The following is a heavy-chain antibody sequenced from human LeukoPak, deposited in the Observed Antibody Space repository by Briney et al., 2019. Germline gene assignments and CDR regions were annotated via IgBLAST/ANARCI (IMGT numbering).Heavy chain of an antibody. Sequence: PSETLSLTCTVSGDSITSSYWSWIRQPAGKGLEWIGRIYTSGSTNYNPSLKSRVTMSVDTSKNQFSLKLSSVTAADTAVYYCARGAYYDFWSGNYYFDYWGQGTLVTVSS. J-gene: IGHJ4*02. V-gene: IGHV4-4*07. D-gene: IGHD3-3*01. CDR2: IYTSGST. CDR3: ARGAYYDFWSGNYYFDY. CDR1: GDSITSSY.